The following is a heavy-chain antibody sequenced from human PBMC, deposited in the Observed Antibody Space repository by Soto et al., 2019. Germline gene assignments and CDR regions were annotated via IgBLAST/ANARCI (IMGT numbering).Heavy chain of an antibody. CDR1: GYTFTRYT. V-gene: IGHV1-3*01. Sequence: ASVKVSCKASGYTFTRYTMNWVRQAPGQRLEWMGWINPDNGNTKSSQKFQDRVIITRDTSASTAYMDLSSLRSEDTAVYYCARGIATGQLDPWGQGTLVTVAS. D-gene: IGHD2-15*01. CDR3: ARGIATGQLDP. J-gene: IGHJ5*02. CDR2: INPDNGNT.